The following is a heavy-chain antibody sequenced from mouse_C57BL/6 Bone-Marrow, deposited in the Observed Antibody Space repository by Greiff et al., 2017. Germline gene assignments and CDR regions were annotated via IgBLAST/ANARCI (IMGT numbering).Heavy chain of an antibody. D-gene: IGHD2-1*01. CDR3: AIDGIDPLAY. V-gene: IGHV1-74*01. J-gene: IGHJ3*01. CDR2: IHPSDSDT. Sequence: QVQLQQPGAELVKPGASVKVSCKASGYTFTSYWLHWVKQRHGQGLEWIGRIHPSDSDTNSNQKFKGKATLTVDKSSSTAYMQLSCLTSEVSAVDYGAIDGIDPLAYWGPGTLVTVSA. CDR1: GYTFTSYW.